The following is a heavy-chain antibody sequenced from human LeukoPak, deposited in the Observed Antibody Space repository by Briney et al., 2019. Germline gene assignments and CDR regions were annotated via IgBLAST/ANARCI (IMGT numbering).Heavy chain of an antibody. CDR2: INPNSGGT. J-gene: IGHJ6*03. CDR1: GYTFTGYY. Sequence: GASVKVSCKASGYTFTGYYMHWVRQAPGQGLEWMGWINPNSGGTNYAQKFQGRVTMTRDTSISTAYMELSRLRSDDTAVYYCARGDIVHHYYYYMDVWGKGTTVTVSS. CDR3: ARGDIVHHYYYYMDV. D-gene: IGHD2-15*01. V-gene: IGHV1-2*02.